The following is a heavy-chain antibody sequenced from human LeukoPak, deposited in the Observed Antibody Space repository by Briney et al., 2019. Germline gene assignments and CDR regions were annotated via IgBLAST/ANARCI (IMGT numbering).Heavy chain of an antibody. CDR1: GGSISSYY. Sequence: SETLSLTCTVSGGSISSYYWSWIRQPPGKGLEWIGYIYHSGSTYYNPSLKSRVTISVDRSKNQFSLKLSSVTAADTAVYYCARVNQLQLYYFDYWGQGTLVTVSS. CDR3: ARVNQLQLYYFDY. D-gene: IGHD2-2*01. V-gene: IGHV4-59*12. J-gene: IGHJ4*02. CDR2: IYHSGST.